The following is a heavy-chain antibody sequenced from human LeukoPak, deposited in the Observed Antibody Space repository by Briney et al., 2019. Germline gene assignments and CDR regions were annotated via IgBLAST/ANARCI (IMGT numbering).Heavy chain of an antibody. CDR1: GYSFSSYW. J-gene: IGHJ5*02. D-gene: IGHD3-22*01. V-gene: IGHV5-51*01. CDR3: ARAPLDSSGNHWGVWFDP. Sequence: GESLKISCKGSGYSFSSYWIGWVRQMPGKGLEWMGIIYPGHSDTKYSPSFQGQVTMSADRSINTAYLQWSSLKAPDTAIYYCARAPLDSSGNHWGVWFDPWGQGTLVTVSS. CDR2: IYPGHSDT.